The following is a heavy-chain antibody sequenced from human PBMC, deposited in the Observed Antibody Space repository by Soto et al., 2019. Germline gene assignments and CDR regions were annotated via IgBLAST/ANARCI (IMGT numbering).Heavy chain of an antibody. CDR3: ARGDYYGSGSYYNSVGY. D-gene: IGHD3-10*01. V-gene: IGHV4-30-4*01. J-gene: IGHJ4*02. Sequence: SETLSLTCTVSGGSISSGDYYWSWIRQPPGKGLEWIGYIYYSGSTYYNPSLKSRVTISVDTSKNQFSLKLSSVTAADTAVYYCARGDYYGSGSYYNSVGYWGQGTLVTVSS. CDR2: IYYSGST. CDR1: GGSISSGDYY.